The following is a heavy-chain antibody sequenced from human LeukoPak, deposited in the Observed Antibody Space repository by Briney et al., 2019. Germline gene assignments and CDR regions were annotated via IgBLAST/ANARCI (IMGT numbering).Heavy chain of an antibody. D-gene: IGHD2-21*01. CDR3: ARGGRWFLSI. Sequence: ASVKVSCTASGYTFTSYDINWVRQATGQGLEWMGWMNPNSGTTGYAQKFQGRVTMTRNTSISTAYMELSSLRSEDTAVYYCARGGRWFLSIWGQGTLVTVAS. V-gene: IGHV1-8*01. J-gene: IGHJ4*02. CDR2: MNPNSGTT. CDR1: GYTFTSYD.